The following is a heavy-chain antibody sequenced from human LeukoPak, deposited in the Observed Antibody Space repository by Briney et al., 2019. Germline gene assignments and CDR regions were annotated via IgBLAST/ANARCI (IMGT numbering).Heavy chain of an antibody. CDR1: GFTFSNAW. CDR2: IKSKTDGGTT. CDR3: TTGITMVRGVIHLIDY. D-gene: IGHD3-10*01. Sequence: GGSLRLSCAASGFTFSNAWMSWVRQAPGKWLEWVGRIKSKTDGGTTDYAAPVKGRFTISRDYSKNTLYLQMNRLKTEATAVYYCTTGITMVRGVIHLIDYWGQGTLVTVSS. V-gene: IGHV3-15*01. J-gene: IGHJ4*02.